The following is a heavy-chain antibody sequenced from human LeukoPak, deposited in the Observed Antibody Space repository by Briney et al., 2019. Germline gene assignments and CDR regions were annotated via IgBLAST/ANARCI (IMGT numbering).Heavy chain of an antibody. CDR1: GGTFSSYA. J-gene: IGHJ6*02. D-gene: IGHD5-24*01. V-gene: IGHV1-69*04. Sequence: SVKVSCKASGGTFSSYAISWVRQAPGQGLEWMGRIITILGIANYAQKFQGRVTITADKSTSTAYMELSSLRSEDTAVYYCAREVEMATENGMDVGGQGTKVTVSS. CDR2: IITILGIA. CDR3: AREVEMATENGMDV.